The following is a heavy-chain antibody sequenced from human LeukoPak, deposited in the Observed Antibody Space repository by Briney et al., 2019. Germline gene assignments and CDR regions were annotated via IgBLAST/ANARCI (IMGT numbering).Heavy chain of an antibody. V-gene: IGHV3-33*08. CDR1: GFTFSSYD. J-gene: IGHJ3*02. CDR3: ARGSRFGVVERDAFDI. Sequence: GGSLRLSCGASGFTFSSYDMHWVRRAPGKGLEWVAGIRYDGRHTYHADSVKGRFTISRDNSKNTLYLQMNSLRAEDTAVYYCARGSRFGVVERDAFDIWGQGTMVTVSS. D-gene: IGHD3-3*01. CDR2: IRYDGRHT.